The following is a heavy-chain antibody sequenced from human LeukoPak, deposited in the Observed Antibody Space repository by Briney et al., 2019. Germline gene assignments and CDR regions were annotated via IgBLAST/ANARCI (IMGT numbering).Heavy chain of an antibody. D-gene: IGHD6-13*01. V-gene: IGHV3-11*01. J-gene: IGHJ5*02. CDR1: GFTFSDYY. Sequence: PGGSLRLSCAASGFTFSDYYMSWIRQAPGKGLEWVSYISSSGSTMYYADSVKGRFTISRDNAKNSLYLQMNSLRAEDTAVYYCARDGIAAAGPPDNWFDPWGQGTLVTVSS. CDR3: ARDGIAAAGPPDNWFDP. CDR2: ISSSGSTM.